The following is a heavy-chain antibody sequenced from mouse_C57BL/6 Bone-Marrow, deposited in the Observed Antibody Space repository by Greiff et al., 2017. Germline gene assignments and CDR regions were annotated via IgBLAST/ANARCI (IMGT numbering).Heavy chain of an antibody. Sequence: EVQLVESEGGLVQPGSSMKLSCTASGFTFSDYYMAWVRQVPEKGLEWVANINYDGSSTYYLDSLKSRFIISGDTAKNILYLQMSSLKSEDTATYYCARGGWLPSMDYWGQGTSVTVSS. J-gene: IGHJ4*01. CDR1: GFTFSDYY. CDR3: ARGGWLPSMDY. V-gene: IGHV5-16*01. CDR2: INYDGSST. D-gene: IGHD2-3*01.